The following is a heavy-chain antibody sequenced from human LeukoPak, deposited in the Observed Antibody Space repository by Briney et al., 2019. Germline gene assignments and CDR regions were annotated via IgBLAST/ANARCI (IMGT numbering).Heavy chain of an antibody. CDR2: ISSSSSYI. CDR3: ARDRSRDSCSSTSCYSPNWFDP. D-gene: IGHD2-2*01. CDR1: GFTFSSYS. Sequence: GGSLRLSCAASGFTFSSYSMNWVRQAPGKGLEWVSSISSSSSYIYYADSVKGRFTISRDNAKNSLYLQMNSLRAEDTAVYYCARDRSRDSCSSTSCYSPNWFDPWGQGTLVTVSS. V-gene: IGHV3-21*01. J-gene: IGHJ5*02.